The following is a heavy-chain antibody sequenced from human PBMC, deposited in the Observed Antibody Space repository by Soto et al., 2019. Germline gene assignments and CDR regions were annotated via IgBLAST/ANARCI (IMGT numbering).Heavy chain of an antibody. D-gene: IGHD1-1*01. J-gene: IGHJ4*02. CDR2: IYYSGST. CDR1: GGSISSSSYY. Sequence: QLQLQESGPGLVKPSETLSLTCTVSGGSISSSSYYWGWIRQPPGKGLEWIGSIYYSGSTYYNPSLKSRVTISVDTSKNQFSLKLSSVTAADTAVYYCARLRDDLSNFDYWGQGTLVTVSS. V-gene: IGHV4-39*01. CDR3: ARLRDDLSNFDY.